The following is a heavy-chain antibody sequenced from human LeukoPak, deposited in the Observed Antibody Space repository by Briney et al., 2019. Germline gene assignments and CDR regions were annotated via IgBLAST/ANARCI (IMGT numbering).Heavy chain of an antibody. CDR1: GGSITGYY. D-gene: IGHD6-19*01. J-gene: IGHJ3*01. CDR2: VFYSGGT. V-gene: IGHV4-59*08. Sequence: PSETLSLTCTVSGGSITGYYWGWIRQPPGKGLEWIGYVFYSGGTLYNPSVNSRVSISVDTSKTQFSLKLTSVTAADTAVYYCARHITVTYDAFDLWGRGTMVTVSS. CDR3: ARHITVTYDAFDL.